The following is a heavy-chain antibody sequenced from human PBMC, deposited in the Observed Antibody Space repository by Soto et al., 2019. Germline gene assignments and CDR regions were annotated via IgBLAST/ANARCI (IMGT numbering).Heavy chain of an antibody. V-gene: IGHV1-69*06. CDR3: ARDRHYYDSSGYYFDY. D-gene: IGHD3-22*01. CDR2: IIPIFGTA. CDR1: GGTFSSYA. J-gene: IGHJ4*02. Sequence: QVQLVQSGAEVKKPGSSVKVSCKASGGTFSSYAISWVRQAPGQGLEWTGGIIPIFGTANYAQKFQGRVTITADKSTSTAYMELSSLRSEDTAVYYCARDRHYYDSSGYYFDYWGQGTLVTVSS.